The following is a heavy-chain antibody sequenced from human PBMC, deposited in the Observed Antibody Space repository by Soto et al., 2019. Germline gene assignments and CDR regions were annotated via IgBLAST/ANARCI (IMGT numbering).Heavy chain of an antibody. J-gene: IGHJ6*02. D-gene: IGHD3-3*01. CDR3: ASSGFLEWLRGMDV. CDR2: MYYSGST. Sequence: PSETLSLTCTVSGGSISNYYWSWIRQPPGKGLEWIGYMYYSGSTNYNPSLESRVTISVDRSKNQFSLKLSSVTAADTAVYFCASSGFLEWLRGMDVWGQGTTVTVSS. CDR1: GGSISNYY. V-gene: IGHV4-59*01.